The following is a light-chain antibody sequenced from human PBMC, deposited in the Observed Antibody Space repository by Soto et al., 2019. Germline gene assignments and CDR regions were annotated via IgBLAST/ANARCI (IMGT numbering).Light chain of an antibody. V-gene: IGKV3-15*01. CDR2: GAS. CDR3: QQYHNWPPIT. CDR1: QSVSSH. J-gene: IGKJ5*01. Sequence: EIVMTQSPDTLFVSLGEGATISCRASQSVSSHLAWYKHKPGQAPRLLIYGASTRASGIPARFSGSGSETDFTLTISSLQSADSAVYYYQQYHNWPPITFGQGTRLEIK.